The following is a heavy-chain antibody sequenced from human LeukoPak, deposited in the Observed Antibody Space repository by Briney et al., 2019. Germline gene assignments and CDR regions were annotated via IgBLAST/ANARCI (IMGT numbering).Heavy chain of an antibody. J-gene: IGHJ6*04. D-gene: IGHD3-10*01. CDR3: AKEGYYGSGSRHYYYYYGMDV. CDR1: GFTFSSYG. Sequence: PGGPLRLSCAASGFTFSSYGMHWLRHAPGKGLEGVSVISYDGRNKYYADSVNGRFTIYRHHFKNTLYMQMNSLRAEDTAVYYCAKEGYYGSGSRHYYYYYGMDVWGKGTTVTVSS. V-gene: IGHV3-30*18. CDR2: ISYDGRNK.